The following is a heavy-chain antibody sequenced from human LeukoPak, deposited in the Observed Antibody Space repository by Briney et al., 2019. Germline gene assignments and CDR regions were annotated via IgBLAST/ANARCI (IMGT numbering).Heavy chain of an antibody. Sequence: GGSLRLSCAASGFTFSSYWMSWVRQAPGKGLEWVSAIRASGGTAYYADSVKGRFTISGDNSKNTLYLQMSSLRAEDTAVYYCAKVWAHDGSGNPYWHFDLWGRGTLVTVSS. CDR3: AKVWAHDGSGNPYWHFDL. D-gene: IGHD3-10*01. CDR2: IRASGGTA. V-gene: IGHV3-23*01. J-gene: IGHJ2*01. CDR1: GFTFSSYW.